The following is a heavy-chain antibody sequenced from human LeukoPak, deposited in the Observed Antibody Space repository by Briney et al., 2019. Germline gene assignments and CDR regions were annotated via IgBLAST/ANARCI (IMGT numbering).Heavy chain of an antibody. Sequence: SETLSLTCAVYGGSFSGYYWSWIRQPPGKGLEWIGYIYYSGSTIYNPSLKSQFTISVDTSKNQFSLKQSSVTAADTAVYYCARHGSDWTFDYWGQGILVTVSS. D-gene: IGHD6-19*01. J-gene: IGHJ4*02. V-gene: IGHV4-59*08. CDR3: ARHGSDWTFDY. CDR2: IYYSGST. CDR1: GGSFSGYY.